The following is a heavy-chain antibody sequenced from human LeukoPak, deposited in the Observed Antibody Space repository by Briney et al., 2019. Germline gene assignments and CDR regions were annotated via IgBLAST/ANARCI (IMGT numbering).Heavy chain of an antibody. CDR3: ALGLSGSYSVSNDAFDI. J-gene: IGHJ3*02. CDR2: MNPNSGNT. Sequence: ASVKVSCKASGYTFTSYDINWVRQATGQGLEWMGWMNPNSGNTGYAQKFQGRVTMTRNTSISTAYMELSSLRSEDTAVYYCALGLSGSYSVSNDAFDIWGQGTMVTVSS. D-gene: IGHD1-26*01. CDR1: GYTFTSYD. V-gene: IGHV1-8*01.